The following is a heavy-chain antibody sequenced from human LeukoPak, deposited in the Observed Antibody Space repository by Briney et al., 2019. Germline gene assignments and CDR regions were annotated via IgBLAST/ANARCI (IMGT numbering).Heavy chain of an antibody. Sequence: PGGSLRLSCAASGFTFSSYAMSWVRQAPGKGLEWVSAISGSGGSTYYADSVKGRFTIPRDNSKNTLYLQMNSLRAEDTAVYYCAKDVVVVVAAYFDYWGQGTLVTVSS. J-gene: IGHJ4*02. V-gene: IGHV3-23*01. CDR1: GFTFSSYA. CDR3: AKDVVVVVAAYFDY. CDR2: ISGSGGST. D-gene: IGHD2-15*01.